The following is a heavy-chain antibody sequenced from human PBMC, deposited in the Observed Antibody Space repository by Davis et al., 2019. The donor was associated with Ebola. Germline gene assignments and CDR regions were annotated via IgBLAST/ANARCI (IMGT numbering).Heavy chain of an antibody. V-gene: IGHV3-30*02. Sequence: PGGSLRLSCAASGFTFSSYGMHWVRQAPGKGLEWVAFIRYDGSNKYYADSVKGRFTISRDNSKNTLYLQMNSLRAEDTAVYYCAKVVPAAGDAFDIWGQGTMVTVSS. J-gene: IGHJ3*02. CDR3: AKVVPAAGDAFDI. D-gene: IGHD2-2*01. CDR2: IRYDGSNK. CDR1: GFTFSSYG.